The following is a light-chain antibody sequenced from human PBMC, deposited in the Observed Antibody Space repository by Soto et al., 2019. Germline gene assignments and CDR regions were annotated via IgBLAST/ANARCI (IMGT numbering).Light chain of an antibody. J-gene: IGLJ2*01. CDR2: DVS. Sequence: QSALTQPASVSGSPGQSIAISCTGTSSDVGGYNYVSWYQQHPGKAPKLMIYDVSARPSGVSNRFSGSKSDNTASLTISGLQAEDEADYYCSSYTSSNTVIFGGWTKLTGL. CDR3: SSYTSSNTVI. CDR1: SSDVGGYNY. V-gene: IGLV2-14*01.